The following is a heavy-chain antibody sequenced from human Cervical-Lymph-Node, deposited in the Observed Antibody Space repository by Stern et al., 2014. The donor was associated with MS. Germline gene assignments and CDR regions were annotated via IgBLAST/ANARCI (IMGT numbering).Heavy chain of an antibody. CDR2: ISYDGRDK. CDR1: GFVFRRYA. J-gene: IGHJ4*02. CDR3: AKGGSGSYLD. V-gene: IGHV3-30*04. Sequence: VQLEESGGGVVPPGRSLRLSCAASGFVFRRYALPWVRQAPGKGLEWVALISYDGRDKYYTDSVKGRFTVSRDNSNNTVDLEMNSLRLEDTAVYYCAKGGSGSYLDWGQGSLVTVSS. D-gene: IGHD1-26*01.